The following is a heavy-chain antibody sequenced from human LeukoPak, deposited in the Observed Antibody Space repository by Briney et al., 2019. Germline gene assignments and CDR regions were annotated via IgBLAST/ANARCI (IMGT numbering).Heavy chain of an antibody. CDR2: ISGSGGST. V-gene: IGHV3-23*01. Sequence: PGGSLRLSCAASGFTFSSYAMRWIRQAPGKGLEWVSAISGSGGSTYYADSVKGRFTISRDNSKNTLYLQMNSLRAEDTAVYYCAKDQGVYDYVWGSYRYSPFDYWGQGTLVTVSS. D-gene: IGHD3-16*02. J-gene: IGHJ4*02. CDR3: AKDQGVYDYVWGSYRYSPFDY. CDR1: GFTFSSYA.